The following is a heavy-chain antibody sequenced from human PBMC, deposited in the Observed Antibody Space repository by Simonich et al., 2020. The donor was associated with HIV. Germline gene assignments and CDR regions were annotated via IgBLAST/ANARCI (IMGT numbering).Heavy chain of an antibody. CDR1: GFTFSGYS. D-gene: IGHD6-13*01. V-gene: IGHV3-21*01. Sequence: EVQLVESGGGLVKPGGSLRLSCAASGFTFSGYSMNWVRQAPRKGLEWVHSSSSSSSYIYYEDSVKGRFTIARDNAKNSLYLQMNSLRAEDTAVYYCARDSGQQLADYWGQGTLVTVSS. J-gene: IGHJ4*02. CDR3: ARDSGQQLADY. CDR2: SSSSSSYI.